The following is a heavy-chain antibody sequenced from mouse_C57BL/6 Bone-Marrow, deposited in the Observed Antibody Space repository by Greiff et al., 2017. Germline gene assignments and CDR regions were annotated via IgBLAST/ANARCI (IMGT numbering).Heavy chain of an antibody. J-gene: IGHJ4*01. Sequence: VKLQESGPELVKPGASVKISCKASGYSFTSYYIHWVKQRPGQGLEWIGWIYPGSGNTKYNEKFKGKATLTADTSSSTAYMQLSSLTSEDSAVYYCARRAYYGSSLRYAMDYWGQGTSVTVSS. D-gene: IGHD1-1*01. CDR1: GYSFTSYY. CDR2: IYPGSGNT. CDR3: ARRAYYGSSLRYAMDY. V-gene: IGHV1-66*01.